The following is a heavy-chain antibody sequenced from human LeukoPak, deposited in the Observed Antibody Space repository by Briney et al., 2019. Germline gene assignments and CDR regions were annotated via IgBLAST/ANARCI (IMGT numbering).Heavy chain of an antibody. V-gene: IGHV3-23*01. CDR1: GFTFSSYV. D-gene: IGHD6-19*01. Sequence: GGSLRLSCAASGFTFSSYVMSWVRQAPGKGLEWVSAISGSGGRTYYADSVKGRFAISRDNSKNTLFLQMNSLRAEDTAVYYCARDFRGIAVEFNYYYMDVWGKGTTVTVSS. CDR3: ARDFRGIAVEFNYYYMDV. J-gene: IGHJ6*03. CDR2: ISGSGGRT.